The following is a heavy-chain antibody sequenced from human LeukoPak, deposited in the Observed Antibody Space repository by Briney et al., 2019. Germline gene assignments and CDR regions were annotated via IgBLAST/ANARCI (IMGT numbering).Heavy chain of an antibody. J-gene: IGHJ6*03. V-gene: IGHV3-11*04. Sequence: GGSLRLSCAASGFTFSDYYMSWIRQAPGKGLEWVSYISSSGSTIYYADSVKGRFTISRDNAKNSLYLQMNSLRAEDTAVYYCARDTANDYYYYYMDVWGKGTTVTVSS. CDR2: ISSSGSTI. CDR1: GFTFSDYY. D-gene: IGHD5-18*01. CDR3: ARDTANDYYYYYMDV.